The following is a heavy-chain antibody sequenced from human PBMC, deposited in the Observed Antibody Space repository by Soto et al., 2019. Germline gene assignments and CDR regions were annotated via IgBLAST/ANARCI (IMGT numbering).Heavy chain of an antibody. V-gene: IGHV3-7*05. D-gene: IGHD3-3*01. CDR2: IKQDGSEK. Sequence: GGSLRLSCAASGFTFSSYWMSWVRQAPGKGLEWVANIKQDGSEKYYVDSVKGRFTISRDNAKNSLYLQMNSLRAEDTAVYYCARGPHYDFWSGWDGMDVWGQGTTVTVSS. CDR3: ARGPHYDFWSGWDGMDV. CDR1: GFTFSSYW. J-gene: IGHJ6*02.